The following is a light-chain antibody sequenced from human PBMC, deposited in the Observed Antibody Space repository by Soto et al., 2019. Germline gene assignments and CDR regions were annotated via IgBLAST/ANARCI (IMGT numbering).Light chain of an antibody. CDR1: QSVSTD. V-gene: IGKV3-15*01. CDR3: HQYNDWPRFT. Sequence: EIVMTQSPATLSVSPGERATLSCRASQSVSTDLAWYQQKPGQAPRRLIYGASTRATGIPARFSGSGSGTEFTLTINSLQSEDLAVYYCHQYNDWPRFTFCPGTQVEIK. J-gene: IGKJ3*01. CDR2: GAS.